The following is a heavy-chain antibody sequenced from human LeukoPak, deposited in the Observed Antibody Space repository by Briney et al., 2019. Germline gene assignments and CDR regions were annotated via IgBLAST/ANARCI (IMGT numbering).Heavy chain of an antibody. CDR1: GYTFTGYY. CDR3: ARVRAAAGIFNY. CDR2: INPNSGGT. V-gene: IGHV1-2*02. D-gene: IGHD6-13*01. Sequence: ASVKVSCKASGYTFTGYYMHWVRQAPGHGLEWMGWINPNSGGTNYAQKFQGRVTMTRDTSISTAYMELSRLRSDDTAVYYCARVRAAAGIFNYWGQGTLVTVSS. J-gene: IGHJ4*02.